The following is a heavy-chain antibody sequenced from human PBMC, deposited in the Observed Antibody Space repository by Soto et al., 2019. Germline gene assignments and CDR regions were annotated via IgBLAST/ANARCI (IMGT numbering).Heavy chain of an antibody. D-gene: IGHD3-10*01. CDR3: AKDLGRDVLLWFGAEDYDYMDV. CDR1: GFTFSSYA. V-gene: IGHV3-23*01. Sequence: GGSLRLSCAASGFTFSSYAMSWVRQAPGKGLEWVSAISGSGGSTYYADSVKGRFTISRDNSKNTLYLQMNSLRAEDTAVYYCAKDLGRDVLLWFGAEDYDYMDVWGKGTTVTVSS. CDR2: ISGSGGST. J-gene: IGHJ6*03.